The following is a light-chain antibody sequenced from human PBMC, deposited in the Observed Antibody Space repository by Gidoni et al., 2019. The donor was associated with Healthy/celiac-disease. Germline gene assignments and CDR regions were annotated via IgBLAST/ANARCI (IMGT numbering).Light chain of an antibody. CDR2: KAS. Sequence: DIQMTQSPSTLSASVGDRVTITCRASQSISSWLAWYQQKPGKAPKLLIYKASSLESGVPSRFSGSGSWTEFTLTISSLQPDDFATYYCQQYNSYSSPFGQGTKLEIK. CDR1: QSISSW. V-gene: IGKV1-5*03. CDR3: QQYNSYSSP. J-gene: IGKJ1*01.